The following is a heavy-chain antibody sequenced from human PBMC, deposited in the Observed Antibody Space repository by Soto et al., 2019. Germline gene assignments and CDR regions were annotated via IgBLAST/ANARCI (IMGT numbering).Heavy chain of an antibody. Sequence: GASVKVSCRVSGYTLTELSMHWVRQAPGKGLEWMGGFDPEDGETIYAQKFQGRVTMTEDTSTDTAYMELSSLRSEDTAVYYCATPFKAAEGSYFDYWGQGTLVTVSS. CDR1: GYTLTELS. D-gene: IGHD6-13*01. CDR2: FDPEDGET. CDR3: ATPFKAAEGSYFDY. J-gene: IGHJ4*02. V-gene: IGHV1-24*01.